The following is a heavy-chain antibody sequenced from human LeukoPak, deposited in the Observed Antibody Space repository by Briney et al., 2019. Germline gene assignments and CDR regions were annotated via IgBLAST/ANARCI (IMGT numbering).Heavy chain of an antibody. J-gene: IGHJ4*02. Sequence: ASVKVSCKASGYTFTGYYMHWVRQAPGQGLEWMGRINPNSGGTNYAQKFQGRVTMTRDTSINTAYMDLSRLRSDDTAVYYCARDLTTNWEYYFDYWGQGTLVTVSS. CDR3: ARDLTTNWEYYFDY. CDR1: GYTFTGYY. V-gene: IGHV1-2*06. D-gene: IGHD7-27*01. CDR2: INPNSGGT.